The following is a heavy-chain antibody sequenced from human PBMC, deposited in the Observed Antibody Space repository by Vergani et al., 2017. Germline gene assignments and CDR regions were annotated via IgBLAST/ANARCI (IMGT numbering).Heavy chain of an antibody. CDR1: GYTFTSYG. CDR3: ARKYYYDSSGPWAFDI. J-gene: IGHJ3*02. V-gene: IGHV1-18*01. CDR2: ISAYNGNT. D-gene: IGHD3-22*01. Sequence: QVQLVQSGAEVKKPGASVKVSCKASGYTFTSYGISWVRQAPGQGLEWMGWISAYNGNTNYAQKLQGRVTMTTDTSTSTAYMELRSLGSDDTAVYYCARKYYYDSSGPWAFDIWGQGTMVTVSS.